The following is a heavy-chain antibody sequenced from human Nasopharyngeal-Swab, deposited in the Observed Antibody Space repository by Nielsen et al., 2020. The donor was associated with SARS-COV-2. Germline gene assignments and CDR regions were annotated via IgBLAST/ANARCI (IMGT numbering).Heavy chain of an antibody. J-gene: IGHJ6*03. CDR2: IRYDGFNQ. Sequence: WIRQPPGKGLEWVAFIRYDGFNQHYADSVKGRFTISRDSFKNTLDLQLNSLRAEDTAVYYCAKDHKMDSGGGVGYMDVWGKGTTVTVSS. CDR3: AKDHKMDSGGGVGYMDV. D-gene: IGHD3-16*01. V-gene: IGHV3-30*02.